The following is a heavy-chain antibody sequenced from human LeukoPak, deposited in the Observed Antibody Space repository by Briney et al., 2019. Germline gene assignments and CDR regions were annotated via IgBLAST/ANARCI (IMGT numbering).Heavy chain of an antibody. CDR3: ARDIVVVVAATHYYYYGMDV. CDR1: GFTFSSYW. D-gene: IGHD2-15*01. V-gene: IGHV3-7*01. Sequence: GSLRLSCAASGFTFSSYWMSWVRQAPGKGLEWVANIKQDGSEEYYVDSVKGRFTISRDNAKNSLYLQMNSLRAEDTAVYYCARDIVVVVAATHYYYYGMDVWGQGTTVTVSS. J-gene: IGHJ6*02. CDR2: IKQDGSEE.